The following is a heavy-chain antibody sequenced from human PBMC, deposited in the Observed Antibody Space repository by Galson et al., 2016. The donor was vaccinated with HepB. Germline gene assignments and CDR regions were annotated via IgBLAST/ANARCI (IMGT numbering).Heavy chain of an antibody. Sequence: SLRLSCAASGFTFSGSGMHWVRQAPGKGLEWVAADSMDGRRKFYADSVRGRFTISRDNSNNMLFLQMDSLRPDDTAVYYCAKRHEYCPPVGCSVDYWGQGTLVSVSS. J-gene: IGHJ4*02. CDR3: AKRHEYCPPVGCSVDY. D-gene: IGHD3-10*02. V-gene: IGHV3-30*18. CDR1: GFTFSGSG. CDR2: DSMDGRRK.